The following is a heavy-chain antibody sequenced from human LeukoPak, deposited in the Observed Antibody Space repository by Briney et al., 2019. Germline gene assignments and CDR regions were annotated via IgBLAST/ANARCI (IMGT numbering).Heavy chain of an antibody. Sequence: PGRSLRLSCAASGFTFSSYAMHWVRQAPGKGLEWVAVISYDGSNKYYADSVKGRFTISRDNAKNSLYLQMNSLGAEDTAVYYCASRAGYDILTGYRNWGQGTLVTVSS. CDR3: ASRAGYDILTGYRN. CDR1: GFTFSSYA. J-gene: IGHJ4*02. CDR2: ISYDGSNK. V-gene: IGHV3-30*04. D-gene: IGHD3-9*01.